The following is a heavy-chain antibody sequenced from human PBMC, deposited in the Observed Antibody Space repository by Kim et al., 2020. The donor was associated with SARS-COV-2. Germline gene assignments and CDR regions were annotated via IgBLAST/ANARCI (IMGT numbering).Heavy chain of an antibody. J-gene: IGHJ4*02. V-gene: IGHV3-23*01. D-gene: IGHD2-21*02. CDR3: AKMTLAN. CDR2: ISESGRTV. CDR1: EFKMSNYV. Sequence: GGSLRLSCEGSEFKMSNYVMTWVRQAPGKGLEWVSTISESGRTVFYADSVKGRFTISRDNCKNKLYLQVDHLRVEDTAVYYCAKMTLANWGQGTLVTVSS.